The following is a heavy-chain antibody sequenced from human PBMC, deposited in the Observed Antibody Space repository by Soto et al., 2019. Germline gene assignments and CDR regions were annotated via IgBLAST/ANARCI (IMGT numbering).Heavy chain of an antibody. CDR1: GGSXSSDY. Sequence: SEALSLTCTVSGGSXSSDYWSWIRQPPGKGLEWIGYIYYSGSTNYNPSLKSRVTISVDTSKNQFSLKLSSVTAADTAVYYCAREIAARYHWFAPWGQGTLVTVSS. V-gene: IGHV4-59*01. CDR3: AREIAARYHWFAP. CDR2: IYYSGST. D-gene: IGHD6-13*01. J-gene: IGHJ5*02.